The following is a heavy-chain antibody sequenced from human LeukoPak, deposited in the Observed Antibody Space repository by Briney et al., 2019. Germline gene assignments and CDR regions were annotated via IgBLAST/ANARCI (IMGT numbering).Heavy chain of an antibody. D-gene: IGHD6-6*01. CDR2: IYHSGST. CDR3: ARGGSIAARWGIYYFDY. V-gene: IGHV4-30-2*01. Sequence: SRTLSLTCAVSGGSISSGGYSWSWIRQPPGKGLEWIGYIYHSGSTYYNPSLKSRVTISVDRSKNQFSLKLSSVTAADTAVYYCARGGSIAARWGIYYFDYWGQGTLVTVSS. CDR1: GGSISSGGYS. J-gene: IGHJ4*02.